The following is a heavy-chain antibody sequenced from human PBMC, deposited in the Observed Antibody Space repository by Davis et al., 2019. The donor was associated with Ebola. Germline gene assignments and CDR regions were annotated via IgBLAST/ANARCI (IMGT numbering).Heavy chain of an antibody. CDR1: GYPFPNYY. V-gene: IGHV1-46*03. CDR3: TTPGGQDSGYDVFDI. J-gene: IGHJ3*02. D-gene: IGHD5-12*01. Sequence: AASVKVSCKASGYPFPNYYMHWVRQAPGQGLEWMGMINPNDGRTIYAQKFQGRVTVTRDTSTTTVYMDLSSLRSEDTALYYCTTPGGQDSGYDVFDIWGQGTMVTVSS. CDR2: INPNDGRT.